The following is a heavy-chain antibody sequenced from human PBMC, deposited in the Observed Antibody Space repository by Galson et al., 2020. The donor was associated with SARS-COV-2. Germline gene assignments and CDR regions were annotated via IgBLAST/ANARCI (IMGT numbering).Heavy chain of an antibody. V-gene: IGHV3-74*01. CDR1: GFTFSRYW. Sequence: GGSLRLSCAASGFTFSRYWMHWVRQAPGKGLVWVSRINSVGTTTSYADSVKGRFTISRDNAKNTLYLQMNSLRAEDTAVYYCAREMDSGYDSIDYWGQGTLVNVSS. D-gene: IGHD5-12*01. J-gene: IGHJ4*02. CDR3: AREMDSGYDSIDY. CDR2: INSVGTTT.